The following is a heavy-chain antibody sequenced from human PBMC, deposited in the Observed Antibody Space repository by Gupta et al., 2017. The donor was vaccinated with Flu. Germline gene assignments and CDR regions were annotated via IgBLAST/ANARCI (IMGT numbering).Heavy chain of an antibody. CDR2: IRTKPNNYAT. J-gene: IGHJ4*02. CDR3: TGNVAVAGGVGDY. D-gene: IGHD6-19*01. Sequence: EVQLVESGGGLVQPGGSLKLSCTASGFAFSGSAMYWVRQASGKGLEWVGRIRTKPNNYATVFAASVQGRFTLSRDDSKNTTYLQMNSLKTEDTAIYYCTGNVAVAGGVGDYWGQGARVTASS. CDR1: GFAFSGSA. V-gene: IGHV3-73*02.